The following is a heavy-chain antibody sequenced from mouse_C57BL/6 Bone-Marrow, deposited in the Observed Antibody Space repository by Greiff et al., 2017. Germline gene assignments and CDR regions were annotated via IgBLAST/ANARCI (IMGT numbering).Heavy chain of an antibody. CDR3: TTYCYGYCAMDY. Sequence: QVQLQQPGAELVKPGASVKLSCKASGYTFTSYWMNWVKQRPGQGLEWIGMIHPNSGSTFYNEKFKSKATLTVDKSYSTAYMQLRSLTSEDSAVYYCTTYCYGYCAMDYWGQGTSVTVSS. V-gene: IGHV1-64*01. D-gene: IGHD1-1*01. CDR2: IHPNSGST. J-gene: IGHJ4*01. CDR1: GYTFTSYW.